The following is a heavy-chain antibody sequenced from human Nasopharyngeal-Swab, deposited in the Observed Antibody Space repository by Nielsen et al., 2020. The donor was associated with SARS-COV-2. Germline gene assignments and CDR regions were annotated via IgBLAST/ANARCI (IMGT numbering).Heavy chain of an antibody. V-gene: IGHV3-30-3*01. CDR1: GFTFSSYA. J-gene: IGHJ6*02. CDR2: ISYDGSNK. Sequence: GESLQISCAASGFTFSSYAMHWVRQAPGKGLEWVAVISYDGSNKYYADSVKGRFTISRDNSKNTLYLQMNSLRAEDTAVYYCARSYYGAYYYGMDVWGQGTTVTVSS. CDR3: ARSYYGAYYYGMDV. D-gene: IGHD4-17*01.